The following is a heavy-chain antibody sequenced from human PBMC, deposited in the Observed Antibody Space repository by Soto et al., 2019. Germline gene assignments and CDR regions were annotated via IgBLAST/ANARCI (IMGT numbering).Heavy chain of an antibody. V-gene: IGHV1-69*13. J-gene: IGHJ5*02. CDR3: ASTHRMPSRGGQIAARSIWFDP. CDR1: GGTFSSYA. D-gene: IGHD6-6*01. Sequence: SVKVSCKASGGTFSSYAISWVRQAPGQGLEWMGGIIPIFGTANYAQKFQGRVTITADESTSTAYMELSSLRSEDTAVYYCASTHRMPSRGGQIAARSIWFDPWGQGTLVTVSS. CDR2: IIPIFGTA.